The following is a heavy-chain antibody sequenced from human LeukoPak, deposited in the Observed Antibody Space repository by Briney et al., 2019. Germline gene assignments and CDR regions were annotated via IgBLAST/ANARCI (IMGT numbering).Heavy chain of an antibody. CDR2: INAGNGNT. Sequence: ASVKVSCKASGYTFTSCAMHWVRQAPGQRLEWMGWINAGNGNTKYSQKFQGRVTITRDTSASTAYMELSSLRSEDTAVYYCARDYSSTSWFDPWGQGTLVTVSS. V-gene: IGHV1-3*01. CDR1: GYTFTSCA. J-gene: IGHJ5*02. D-gene: IGHD6-19*01. CDR3: ARDYSSTSWFDP.